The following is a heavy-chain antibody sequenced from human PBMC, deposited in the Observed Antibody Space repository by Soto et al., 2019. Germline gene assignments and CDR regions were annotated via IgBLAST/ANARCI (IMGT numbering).Heavy chain of an antibody. D-gene: IGHD5-12*01. CDR2: IYPGDSDT. Sequence: GESLKISCKGSGYSFTTYWLAWVRQMPGKGLEYMGIIYPGDSDTRYSPSFQGQVTISADKSVNTAYLQWTSLKASDTAIYYCARARVSTPRLEDPFDIWGQGTMVTVSS. CDR3: ARARVSTPRLEDPFDI. CDR1: GYSFTTYW. J-gene: IGHJ3*02. V-gene: IGHV5-51*01.